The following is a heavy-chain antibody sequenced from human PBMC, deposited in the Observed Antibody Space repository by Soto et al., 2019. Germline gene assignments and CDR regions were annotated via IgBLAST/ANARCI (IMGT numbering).Heavy chain of an antibody. CDR2: INHSGST. Sequence: TSETLSLTCAVYGGSFSGYYWSWIRQPPGKGLEWIGEINHSGSTNYNPSLKSRVTISVDTSKNQFSLKLSSVTAADTAVYYCARYRAGLRFLEWLRAFDIWGQGTMVTVSS. V-gene: IGHV4-34*01. CDR1: GGSFSGYY. J-gene: IGHJ3*02. CDR3: ARYRAGLRFLEWLRAFDI. D-gene: IGHD3-3*01.